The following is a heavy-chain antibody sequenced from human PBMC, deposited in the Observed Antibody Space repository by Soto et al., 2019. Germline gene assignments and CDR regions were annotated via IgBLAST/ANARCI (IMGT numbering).Heavy chain of an antibody. V-gene: IGHV1-69*12. CDR2: IIPIFGTA. D-gene: IGHD3-16*02. CDR1: GGTFSSYA. J-gene: IGHJ4*02. Sequence: QVQLVQSGAEVKKPGSSVKVSCKASGGTFSSYAISWVRQAPGQGLEWMGGIIPIFGTANYAQKFQGRVTITAAQSTNTGYMELRSLRSEDTAVYFCAGGGYDYVWGSYRSPGFDYWGQGTLVTVSS. CDR3: AGGGYDYVWGSYRSPGFDY.